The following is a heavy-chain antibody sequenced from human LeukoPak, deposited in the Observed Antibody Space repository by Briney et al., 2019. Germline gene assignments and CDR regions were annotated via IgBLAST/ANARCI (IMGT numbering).Heavy chain of an antibody. V-gene: IGHV1-2*02. Sequence: GASVKVSCKGSVYTFSDYFLHWVRQAPGQGLEWVGWINPSTGATNYAQSFQGRVTMASDTSIATVYMELSRLMSHDTAVYYCARLSYTGFGYPFDYWGQGTLVTVSS. D-gene: IGHD3-22*01. CDR1: VYTFSDYF. CDR3: ARLSYTGFGYPFDY. CDR2: INPSTGAT. J-gene: IGHJ4*02.